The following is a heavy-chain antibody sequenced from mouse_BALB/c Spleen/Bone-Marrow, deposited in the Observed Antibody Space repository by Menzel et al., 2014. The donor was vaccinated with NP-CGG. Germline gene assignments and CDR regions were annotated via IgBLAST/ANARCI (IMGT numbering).Heavy chain of an antibody. CDR1: GFTFTDYY. Sequence: EVKLMESGGGLVQPGGSLRLSCATSGFTFTDYYMSWVRQPPGKALEWLGFIRNKANGYTTEYSASVKGRFTISRDNSQSILYLQMNTLRAEDSATYCCARNYDGAMDYWGQGTSVTVSS. CDR2: IRNKANGYTT. D-gene: IGHD2-12*01. CDR3: ARNYDGAMDY. J-gene: IGHJ4*01. V-gene: IGHV7-3*02.